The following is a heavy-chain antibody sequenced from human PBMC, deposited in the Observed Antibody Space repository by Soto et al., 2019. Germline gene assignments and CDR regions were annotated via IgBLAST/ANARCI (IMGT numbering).Heavy chain of an antibody. V-gene: IGHV5-10-1*01. CDR1: GYSFTSYW. D-gene: IGHD2-2*01. CDR3: ARLGYCSSTSCYSGSFDT. CDR2: IDPSDSYT. Sequence: GESLKISCKGSGYSFTSYWISWVRQMPGKGLEWMGRIDPSDSYTNYSPSFQGHVTISADKSISTAYLQWSSLKASDTAMYYCARLGYCSSTSCYSGSFDTWGQETLVTVSS. J-gene: IGHJ5*02.